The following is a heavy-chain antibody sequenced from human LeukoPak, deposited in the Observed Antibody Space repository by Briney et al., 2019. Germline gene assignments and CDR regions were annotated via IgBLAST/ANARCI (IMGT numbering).Heavy chain of an antibody. CDR2: TSAYNYNT. J-gene: IGHJ4*02. CDR3: ARDDGLGYCSSMTCYVFDY. D-gene: IGHD2-2*01. CDR1: GYTFTNYA. V-gene: IGHV1-18*01. Sequence: GASVKVSCKSSGYTFTNYAVSWLRQAPGQGLEWMGWTSAYNYNTNYAQKFQGRLTMTTDQSANTGYMELRSLRSDDTAVYYCARDDGLGYCSSMTCYVFDYWGQGTLVTVSS.